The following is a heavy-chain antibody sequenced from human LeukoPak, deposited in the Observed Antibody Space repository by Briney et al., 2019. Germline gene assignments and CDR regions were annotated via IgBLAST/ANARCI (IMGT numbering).Heavy chain of an antibody. CDR1: VFTFSIYA. J-gene: IGHJ6*02. CDR3: AIFVGRPYYYGMDV. D-gene: IGHD2-15*01. CDR2: ISGSGGST. Sequence: GGPLSLSCAASVFTFSIYAMSWVRQAPGKGLEWVSAISGSGGSTYYADSVKGRFNISRDNSKNTLYLQMNSLRAEDTAVYYFAIFVGRPYYYGMDVWGQGTTVSVSS. V-gene: IGHV3-23*01.